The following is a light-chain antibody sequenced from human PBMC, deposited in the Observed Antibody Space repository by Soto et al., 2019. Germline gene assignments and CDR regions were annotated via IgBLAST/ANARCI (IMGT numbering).Light chain of an antibody. CDR2: DVS. CDR1: SSDVGSYNY. J-gene: IGLJ1*01. CDR3: SSYTSSSTLV. V-gene: IGLV2-14*03. Sequence: QSALTQPAPVSGSPGQSITISCTGTSSDVGSYNYVSWYQQHPGKAPKLMIYDVSTRPSGVSNRFSGSKSGNTASLTISGLQAEDEADYYCSSYTSSSTLVFGTGTKVTVL.